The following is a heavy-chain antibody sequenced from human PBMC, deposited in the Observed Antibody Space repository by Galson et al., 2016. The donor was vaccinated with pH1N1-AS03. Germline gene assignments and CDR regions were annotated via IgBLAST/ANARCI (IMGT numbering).Heavy chain of an antibody. Sequence: PALVKPTQTLTLTCTFSGFSLSTGGVHVAWIRQPPGKALEWLALIFWDGETRYRPSLRSRLTITKDTPKNQVVLTMTNMDPVDTATYYCARSTHVNEGLDFWGQGTLVTVSS. D-gene: IGHD2-8*01. V-gene: IGHV2-5*02. CDR3: ARSTHVNEGLDF. J-gene: IGHJ4*02. CDR1: GFSLSTGGVH. CDR2: IFWDGET.